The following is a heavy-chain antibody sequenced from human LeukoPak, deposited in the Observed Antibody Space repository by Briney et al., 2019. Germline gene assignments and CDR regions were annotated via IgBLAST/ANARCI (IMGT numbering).Heavy chain of an antibody. J-gene: IGHJ4*02. V-gene: IGHV1-18*01. Sequence: ASVKVSCKTSGYTFSSYGITWVRQAPGQGLEWMGWIRVDNGNTRYALNLQGRVTLTRDTSSSTAYMELRSLKSDDTAVYYCARGYMFGGTIATLDYWGQGTLVSVSS. CDR1: GYTFSSYG. CDR2: IRVDNGNT. D-gene: IGHD3-16*02. CDR3: ARGYMFGGTIATLDY.